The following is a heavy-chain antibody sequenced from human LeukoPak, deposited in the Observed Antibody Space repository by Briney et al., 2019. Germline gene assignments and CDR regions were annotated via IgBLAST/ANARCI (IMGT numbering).Heavy chain of an antibody. CDR2: ISSSSSTI. V-gene: IGHV3-48*01. D-gene: IGHD3-22*01. CDR1: GFTFSSYS. J-gene: IGHJ5*02. CDR3: ARQRAHYYDSSGYPNWFDP. Sequence: GGSLRLSCAASGFTFSSYSMNWVRQAPGEGLEWVSYISSSSSTIYYADSVKGRFTISRDNAKNSLYLQMNSLRAEDTAVYYCARQRAHYYDSSGYPNWFDPWGQGTLVTVSS.